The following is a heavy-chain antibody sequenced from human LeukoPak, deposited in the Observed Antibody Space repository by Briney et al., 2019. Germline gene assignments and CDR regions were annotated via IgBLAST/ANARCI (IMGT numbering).Heavy chain of an antibody. Sequence: GGSLRLSCAASGFTFSSYGIHWVRQAPGKGLEWVAFIRYDGSNKYYADSVKGRFTISRDNSKNTLYLQMNSLRAEDTAVYYCAVRGVVSSDYWGQGTPVTVSS. J-gene: IGHJ4*02. V-gene: IGHV3-30*02. CDR1: GFTFSSYG. CDR3: AVRGVVSSDY. D-gene: IGHD3-10*01. CDR2: IRYDGSNK.